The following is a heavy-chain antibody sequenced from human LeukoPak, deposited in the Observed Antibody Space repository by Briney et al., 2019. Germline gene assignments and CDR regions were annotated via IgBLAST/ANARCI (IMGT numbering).Heavy chain of an antibody. CDR3: AKVLAGTLYYFEY. Sequence: GGSLRLSCAASGFTFTNFWMNWIRRAPGRGLEWVANIRPDGSEQFYVDSVKGRFTISRDNAKNTLYLQMNSLGAEDTAIYYCAKVLAGTLYYFEYWGQGTLVTVSS. J-gene: IGHJ4*02. CDR2: IRPDGSEQ. D-gene: IGHD1-1*01. V-gene: IGHV3-7*03. CDR1: GFTFTNFW.